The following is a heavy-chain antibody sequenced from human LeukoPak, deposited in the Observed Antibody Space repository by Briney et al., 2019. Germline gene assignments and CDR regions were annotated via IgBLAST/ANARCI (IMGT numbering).Heavy chain of an antibody. J-gene: IGHJ4*02. D-gene: IGHD2-21*02. CDR3: ASNPLTYCGGDCSTLTDY. V-gene: IGHV4-34*01. CDR2: INHSGST. Sequence: TSETLSLTCAVYGGSFSGYYWSWIRQPPGKGLEWIGEINHSGSTNYNPSLKSRVTISVDTSKNQFSLKLSSVTAADTAVYYCASNPLTYCGGDCSTLTDYWGQGTLVTVSS. CDR1: GGSFSGYY.